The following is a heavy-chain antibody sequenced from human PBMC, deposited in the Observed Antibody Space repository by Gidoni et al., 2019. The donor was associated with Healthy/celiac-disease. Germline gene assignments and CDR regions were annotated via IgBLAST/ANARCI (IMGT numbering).Heavy chain of an antibody. CDR2: ISGSGGST. V-gene: IGHV3-23*01. D-gene: IGHD3-10*01. J-gene: IGHJ4*02. Sequence: EVQLLESGGGLVQPGGSLRLSCAASGFTFSSYAMSWVRQAPGKGLEWVSAISGSGGSTYYADSVKGRFTISRDNSKNTLYLQMNSLRAEDTAVYYCAKQYYYGSGSYYRGFDYWGQGTLVTVSS. CDR3: AKQYYYGSGSYYRGFDY. CDR1: GFTFSSYA.